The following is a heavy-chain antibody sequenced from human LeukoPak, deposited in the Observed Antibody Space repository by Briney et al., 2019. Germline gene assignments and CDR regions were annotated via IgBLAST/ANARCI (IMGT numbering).Heavy chain of an antibody. CDR1: GFTFSSYA. CDR2: IKQDGSEK. Sequence: PGGSLRLSCAASGFTFSSYAMSWVRQAPGKGLEWVANIKQDGSEKYYVDSVKGRFTISRDNAKNSLYLQMNSLRAEDTAVYYCARGSGWYSNAYYFDYWGQGTLVTVSS. D-gene: IGHD6-19*01. V-gene: IGHV3-7*01. CDR3: ARGSGWYSNAYYFDY. J-gene: IGHJ4*02.